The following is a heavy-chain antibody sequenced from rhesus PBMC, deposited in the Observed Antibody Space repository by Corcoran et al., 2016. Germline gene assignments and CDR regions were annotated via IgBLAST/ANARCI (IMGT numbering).Heavy chain of an antibody. CDR1: GDSISGYL. Sequence: QVQLQESGPGLVKPSETLSLTCSISGDSISGYLWNWIRRPPGKGLEWIGDIGGRTGITYYNASLKSRVSFSTDTSKNQFSLKLTSMTAADTAVYYCARFPGYYPNFDFWGQGILVTVSS. J-gene: IGHJ4*01. D-gene: IGHD3-28*01. CDR3: ARFPGYYPNFDF. V-gene: IGHV4-165*02. CDR2: IGGRTGIT.